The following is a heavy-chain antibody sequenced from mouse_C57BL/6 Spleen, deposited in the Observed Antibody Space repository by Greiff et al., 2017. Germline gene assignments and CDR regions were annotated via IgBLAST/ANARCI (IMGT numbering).Heavy chain of an antibody. CDR2: IYPSDSET. V-gene: IGHV1-61*01. CDR3: ARRHYGSSYAMDY. Sequence: QVQLQQPGAELVRPGSSVKLSCKASGYTFTSYWMDWVKQRPGQGLEWIGNIYPSDSETHYNQKFKDKATLTVDKSSSAAYMQLSSLTSEDSAVYYCARRHYGSSYAMDYWGQGTSVTVSS. D-gene: IGHD1-1*01. CDR1: GYTFTSYW. J-gene: IGHJ4*01.